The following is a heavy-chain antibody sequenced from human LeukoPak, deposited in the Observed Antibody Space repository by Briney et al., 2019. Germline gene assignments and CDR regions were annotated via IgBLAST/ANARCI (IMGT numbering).Heavy chain of an antibody. D-gene: IGHD3-16*01. J-gene: IGHJ4*02. CDR2: IYYTGST. CDR1: GGSISRSGYS. Sequence: PSETLSLTCAVSGGSISRSGYSWSWIRQPPGKGLDWIAYIYYTGSTYYNPSLKSRVTISLDTSKNQFSLKLTSVTAADTAVYYCAKTLRGELHYWGQGTLVTVSS. V-gene: IGHV4-30-4*07. CDR3: AKTLRGELHY.